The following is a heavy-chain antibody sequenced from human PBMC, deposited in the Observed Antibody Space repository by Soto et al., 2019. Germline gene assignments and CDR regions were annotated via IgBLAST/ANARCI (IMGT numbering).Heavy chain of an antibody. D-gene: IGHD3-10*01. CDR3: VRSGDYRSGSYWYFFDY. J-gene: IGHJ4*02. CDR2: ISSSSSTI. CDR1: GFTFSTQS. V-gene: IGHV3-48*01. Sequence: GSLRLSCEASGFTFSTQSMNWVRQAPGKGLEWVSYISSSSSTIYYADSVKGRFTISRDNAKNSLYLQLDSLRAEDTALYYCVRSGDYRSGSYWYFFDYWGQGT.